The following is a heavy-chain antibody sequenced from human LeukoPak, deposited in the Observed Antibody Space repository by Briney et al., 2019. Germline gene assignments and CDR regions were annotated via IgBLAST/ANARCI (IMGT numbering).Heavy chain of an antibody. J-gene: IGHJ5*02. Sequence: GGSLRLSCAASGFSFSSFAMTWVSQAPGKGLEWVSSITGGHYPTYNTDSVKGRFTISRDNSKNTLYLQMNSLRADDTAVYYCTKDPNGDYVGAFDPWGQGTLVTVSS. V-gene: IGHV3-23*01. D-gene: IGHD4-17*01. CDR1: GFSFSSFA. CDR2: ITGGHYPT. CDR3: TKDPNGDYVGAFDP.